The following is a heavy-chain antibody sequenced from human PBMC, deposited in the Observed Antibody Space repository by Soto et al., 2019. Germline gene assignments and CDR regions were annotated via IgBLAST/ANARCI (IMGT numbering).Heavy chain of an antibody. CDR2: ITTDKGKT. J-gene: IGHJ4*02. V-gene: IGHV1-18*03. CDR1: GYTFTSYG. Sequence: QVQLVQSGPEVKKPGASVKVSCKTSGYTFTSYGISWVRQAPGQGLEWMGWITTDKGKTNYAQKFQGRVTMTTDTSTSTAYMELRSLRSDDMAVYYCATRSPAFDDWGQGTLVTVSS. CDR3: ATRSPAFDD.